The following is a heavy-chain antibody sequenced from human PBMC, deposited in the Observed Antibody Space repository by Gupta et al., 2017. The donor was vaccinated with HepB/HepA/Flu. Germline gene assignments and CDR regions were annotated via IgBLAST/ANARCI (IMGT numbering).Heavy chain of an antibody. J-gene: IGHJ4*02. Sequence: QVQLVQSGAELKKPGASVKVSCKTSGYSFIAYSIHWVRQAPGQGLEWMGKINPNTGDTQYAQKFQGRVTMTRDTSITAAYIQLNMLRSDDTAVYFCATESPLSNSFPFGHWGQGSLVTVSS. CDR1: GYSFIAYS. V-gene: IGHV1-2*02. CDR2: INPNTGDT. D-gene: IGHD2/OR15-2a*01. CDR3: ATESPLSNSFPFGH.